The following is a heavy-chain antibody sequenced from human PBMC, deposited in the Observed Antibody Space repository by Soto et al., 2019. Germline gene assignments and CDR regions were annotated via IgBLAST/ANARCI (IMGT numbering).Heavy chain of an antibody. CDR3: ARRVFP. CDR2: IYYIGST. J-gene: IGHJ5*02. Sequence: QVQLQESGPGLVKPSQTLSLTCTVSGGSISSGGYYWNWIRQHPGKGLEWIGYIYYIGSTNYNPSLKSRVTISLATSQNQFSLRLSSVTAADSAVYYCARRVFPWGQGTLVTVSS. D-gene: IGHD2-8*01. CDR1: GGSISSGGYY. V-gene: IGHV4-31*03.